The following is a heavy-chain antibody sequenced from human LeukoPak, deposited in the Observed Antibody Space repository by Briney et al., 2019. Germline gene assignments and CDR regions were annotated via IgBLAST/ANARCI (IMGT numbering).Heavy chain of an antibody. J-gene: IGHJ6*03. Sequence: GESLKISCKGSGYSFTSYWIGWVRQMPGKGLEWMGIIYPGDSDTRYSPSFQGQVTISADKSISTAYLQWSSLKASDTAMYYCARQLAGYDSPNRYYYYYMDVWGKGTTVTVSS. CDR2: IYPGDSDT. CDR3: ARQLAGYDSPNRYYYYYMDV. D-gene: IGHD3-3*01. CDR1: GYSFTSYW. V-gene: IGHV5-51*01.